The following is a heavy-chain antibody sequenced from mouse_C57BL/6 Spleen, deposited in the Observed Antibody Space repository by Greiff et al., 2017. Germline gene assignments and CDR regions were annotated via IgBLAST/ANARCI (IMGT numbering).Heavy chain of an antibody. CDR3: AKEVYDYLFFAY. V-gene: IGHV1-76*01. D-gene: IGHD2-4*01. CDR2: IYPGSGNT. J-gene: IGHJ3*01. CDR1: GYTFTDYY. Sequence: QVQLQQSGAELVRPGASVKLSCKASGYTFTDYYINWVKQRPGQGLEWIAGIYPGSGNTYYNEKFKGKATLTAEKSSSTAYMQLSSLTSEDSAVYFCAKEVYDYLFFAYWGQGTLVTVSA.